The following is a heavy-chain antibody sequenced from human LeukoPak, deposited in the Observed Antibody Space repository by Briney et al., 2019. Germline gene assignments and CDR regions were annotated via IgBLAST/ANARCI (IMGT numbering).Heavy chain of an antibody. CDR2: IYTSGST. J-gene: IGHJ6*03. D-gene: IGHD3-22*01. Sequence: SQTLSLTCTVSGGSISSGSYYWSWIRQPAGKGLEWIGRIYTSGSTNYNPSLKSRVTISVDTSKNQSSLKLSSVTAADTAVYYCARGNTMIVVGRDIPGRYYYHYYMDVWGKGTTVTISS. CDR1: GGSISSGSYY. V-gene: IGHV4-61*02. CDR3: ARGNTMIVVGRDIPGRYYYHYYMDV.